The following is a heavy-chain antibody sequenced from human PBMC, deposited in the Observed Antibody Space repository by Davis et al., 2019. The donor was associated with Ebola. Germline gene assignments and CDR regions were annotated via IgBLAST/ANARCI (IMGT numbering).Heavy chain of an antibody. CDR1: GGSFSAYY. D-gene: IGHD6-6*01. Sequence: MLSETLSLTCAVYGGSFSAYYWSWIRQPPGEGLEWIGEINHSGSTYYNPSLKSRVTISVDTSKNQFSLKLSSVTAADTAVYYCARRSSSSFDYWGQGTLVTVSS. V-gene: IGHV4-34*01. CDR3: ARRSSSSFDY. CDR2: INHSGST. J-gene: IGHJ4*02.